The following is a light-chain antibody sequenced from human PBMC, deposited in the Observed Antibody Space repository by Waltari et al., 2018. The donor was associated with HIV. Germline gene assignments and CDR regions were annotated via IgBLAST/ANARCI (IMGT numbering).Light chain of an antibody. CDR2: GAS. CDR1: QSVTRN. J-gene: IGKJ1*01. Sequence: EIVMTQSPATLSVSPGERATLSCRASQSVTRNLAWYQQKPGQAPRLLIYGASPRATGIPARFSGSGSGTEFTLTIRSLQSEDFTVYYCQQYNNWPPTFGQGTKVEIK. CDR3: QQYNNWPPT. V-gene: IGKV3-15*01.